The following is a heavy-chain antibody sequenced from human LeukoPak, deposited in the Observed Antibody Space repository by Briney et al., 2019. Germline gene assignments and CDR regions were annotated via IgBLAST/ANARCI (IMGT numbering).Heavy chain of an antibody. CDR3: TRHKRYSSGWDNYYYYGMDV. Sequence: GRSLRLSCAASGFSFKDTGMHWVRQAPGKGPEWLTIIWYDGSTKYYAVSVKGRFTVSRDNSKNILYLQMNSLRAEDTAVYYCTRHKRYSSGWDNYYYYGMDVWGQGTTVTVSS. CDR2: IWYDGSTK. V-gene: IGHV3-33*01. CDR1: GFSFKDTG. D-gene: IGHD6-19*01. J-gene: IGHJ6*02.